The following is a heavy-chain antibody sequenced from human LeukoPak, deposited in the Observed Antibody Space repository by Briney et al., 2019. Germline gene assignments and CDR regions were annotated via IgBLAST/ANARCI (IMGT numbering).Heavy chain of an antibody. J-gene: IGHJ4*02. Sequence: PGGSLRLSCADSGFTFSSYAMSWVRQAPGKGLEWVSAISGSGGSTYYADSVKGRFTISRDNSKNTLYLQMNSLRAEDTAVYYCAKEPHYDFWSGNFDYWGQGTLVTVSS. CDR2: ISGSGGST. CDR3: AKEPHYDFWSGNFDY. D-gene: IGHD3-3*01. V-gene: IGHV3-23*01. CDR1: GFTFSSYA.